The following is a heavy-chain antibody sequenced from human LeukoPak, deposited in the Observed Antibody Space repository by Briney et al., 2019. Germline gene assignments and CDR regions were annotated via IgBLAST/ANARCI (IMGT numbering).Heavy chain of an antibody. D-gene: IGHD2-21*01. CDR1: GDTFSSYA. J-gene: IGHJ3*02. Sequence: SVEVSCKASGDTFSSYAISWVRQAPGQGLEWMGGIIPIFGTTNYAQKFQGRVTITTDESTSTAYMELSSLRSEDTAVFYCAGGDTEDAFDIWGQGTMVTVSS. CDR2: IIPIFGTT. V-gene: IGHV1-69*05. CDR3: AGGDTEDAFDI.